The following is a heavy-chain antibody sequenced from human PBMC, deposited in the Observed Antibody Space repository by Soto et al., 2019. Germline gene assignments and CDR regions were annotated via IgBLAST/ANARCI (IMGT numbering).Heavy chain of an antibody. CDR1: GYTFTIYY. Sequence: ASVKVSCKASGYTFTIYYMHWVRQAPGQGLEWMGIINPSGGSTSYAQKFQGRVTMTRDTSTSTVYMELSSLRSEDTAVYYCARDYQIHRVTTPSDYWGQGTLVTVSS. CDR2: INPSGGST. D-gene: IGHD4-17*01. CDR3: ARDYQIHRVTTPSDY. J-gene: IGHJ4*02. V-gene: IGHV1-46*01.